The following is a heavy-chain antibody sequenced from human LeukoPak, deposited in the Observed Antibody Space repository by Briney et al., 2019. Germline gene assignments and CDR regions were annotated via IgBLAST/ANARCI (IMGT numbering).Heavy chain of an antibody. CDR1: GGSFSSSSYY. D-gene: IGHD2/OR15-2a*01. V-gene: IGHV4-39*07. Sequence: SETLSLTCAVYGGSFSSSSYYWGWIRQPPGKGLEWIGSIYYSGSTYYNPSLKSRVTISVDTSKNQFSLKLSSVTAADTAVYYCARTFITGYFDYWGQGTLVTVSS. CDR3: ARTFITGYFDY. J-gene: IGHJ4*02. CDR2: IYYSGST.